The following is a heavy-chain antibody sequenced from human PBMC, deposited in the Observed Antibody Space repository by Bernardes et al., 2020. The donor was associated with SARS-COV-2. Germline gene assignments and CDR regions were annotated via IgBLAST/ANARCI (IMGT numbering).Heavy chain of an antibody. CDR3: ARDSCSGGRCYSNWFDP. J-gene: IGHJ5*02. CDR2: INHSGST. Sequence: SETLSLTCAVYGGSFSGYYWNWIRQPPGKGLEWIGEINHSGSTNYNPSLKSRVTISVDTSKNQFSLKLSSVTAADTAVYYCARDSCSGGRCYSNWFDPWGQGTLVTVSS. V-gene: IGHV4-34*01. CDR1: GGSFSGYY. D-gene: IGHD2-15*01.